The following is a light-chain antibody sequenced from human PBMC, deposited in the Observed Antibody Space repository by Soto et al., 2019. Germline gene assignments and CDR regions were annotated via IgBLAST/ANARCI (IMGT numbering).Light chain of an antibody. J-gene: IGLJ3*02. CDR3: CSYAGSSTWV. V-gene: IGLV2-23*01. Sequence: QSALTQPASVSGSPGQSITISCTGTSSDVGSYNLVSWYQQHPGKAPKLMIYEGSKRPSGVSKRFSGSKSGNTASLTISGLQAEDEAEYDCCSYAGSSTWVFGGGTKVTVL. CDR2: EGS. CDR1: SSDVGSYNL.